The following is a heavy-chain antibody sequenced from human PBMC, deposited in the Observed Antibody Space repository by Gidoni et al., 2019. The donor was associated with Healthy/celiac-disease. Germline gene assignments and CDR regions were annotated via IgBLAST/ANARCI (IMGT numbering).Heavy chain of an antibody. J-gene: IGHJ3*02. CDR1: GSTFSSYA. V-gene: IGHV3-23*01. D-gene: IGHD2-2*02. Sequence: EVQRLESGGGLVQPGGSLRLSCAASGSTFSSYAMSWVRQAPGKGLEGVSAISVSGGRTDYADSVKGRFTISRDNSKNTLYLKMNSLRAEDTAVYYCAKALMVVPAAIQVGYAFDIWGQGTMVTVSS. CDR2: ISVSGGRT. CDR3: AKALMVVPAAIQVGYAFDI.